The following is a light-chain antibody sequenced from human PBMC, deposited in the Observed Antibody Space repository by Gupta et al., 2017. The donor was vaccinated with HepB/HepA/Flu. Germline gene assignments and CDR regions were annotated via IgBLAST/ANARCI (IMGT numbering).Light chain of an antibody. V-gene: IGLV2-8*01. J-gene: IGLJ3*02. Sequence: SARTQPPSSSGSAEQSVTLSCTGTSRDVGAYNYVSWYQQHPAKAPKLMIYEVSNRPAGVSGRFSGSKAGNTSSLTVYGLQAEDEADYYCSSYPGRNNWVFGGGTKLTVL. CDR1: SRDVGAYNY. CDR3: SSYPGRNNWV. CDR2: EVS.